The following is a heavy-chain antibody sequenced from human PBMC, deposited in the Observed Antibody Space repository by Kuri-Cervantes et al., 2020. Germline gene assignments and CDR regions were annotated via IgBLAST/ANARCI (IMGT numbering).Heavy chain of an antibody. D-gene: IGHD4-17*01. V-gene: IGHV1-8*01. CDR3: ARFGDYDEYFQH. CDR1: GYTFTSYD. CDR2: MSPNSGNT. Sequence: ASVKVSCKASGYTFTSYDINWVRQATGQGLEWMGWMSPNSGNTGYAQKFQGRVTMTRNTSISTAYVELSSLRSEDTAVYYCARFGDYDEYFQHWGQGTLVTVSS. J-gene: IGHJ1*01.